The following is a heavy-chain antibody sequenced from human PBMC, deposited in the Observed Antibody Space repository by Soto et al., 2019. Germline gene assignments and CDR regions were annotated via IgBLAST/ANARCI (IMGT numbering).Heavy chain of an antibody. J-gene: IGHJ4*02. CDR1: GYTFTSYY. D-gene: IGHD4-17*01. CDR2: INPSGGST. CDR3: ARSLNTVTTLDY. Sequence: GASVKVSCKASGYTFTSYYMHWVRQAPGQGLEWMGIINPSGGSTSYAQKFQGRVTMTRDTSTSTVYMELSSLRSEHTAVYYCARSLNTVTTLDYWGQGTLVTVSS. V-gene: IGHV1-46*01.